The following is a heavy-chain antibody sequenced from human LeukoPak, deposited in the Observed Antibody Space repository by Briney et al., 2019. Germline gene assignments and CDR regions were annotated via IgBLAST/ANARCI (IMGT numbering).Heavy chain of an antibody. CDR2: IYYSGST. V-gene: IGHV4-59*01. CDR3: ARGHYLLRGALDY. J-gene: IGHJ4*02. D-gene: IGHD4/OR15-4a*01. Sequence: PSETLSLTCTVSGGSISNYWSWIRQPPGKGLEWIGYIYYSGSTNYNPSLKSRVTISVDTSKNQFSLKLSSVTAADTAVYYCARGHYLLRGALDYWGQGTLVTVSS. CDR1: GGSISNY.